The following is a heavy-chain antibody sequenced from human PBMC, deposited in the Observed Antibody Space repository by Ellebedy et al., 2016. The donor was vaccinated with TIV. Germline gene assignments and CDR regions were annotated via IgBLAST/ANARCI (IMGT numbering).Heavy chain of an antibody. J-gene: IGHJ5*02. D-gene: IGHD3-9*01. V-gene: IGHV4-34*01. CDR1: GGSFSNFS. CDR2: IYQSGST. CDR3: ARERGLTGYFKVPTYNWFDP. Sequence: MPSETLSLTCAVSGGSFSNFSWTWIRQPPGKGLEWIGRIYQSGSTNYNPSLKSRITISVDTSKNQFSLKLSSVTAADTAVYYCARERGLTGYFKVPTYNWFDPWGQGTLVTVSS.